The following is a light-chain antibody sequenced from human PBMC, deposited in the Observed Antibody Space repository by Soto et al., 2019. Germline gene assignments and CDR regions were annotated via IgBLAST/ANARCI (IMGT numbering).Light chain of an antibody. V-gene: IGKV1-13*02. CDR2: DAS. J-gene: IGKJ1*01. CDR1: QDIAIY. CDR3: QQYNSYS. Sequence: AIQLTQSPSSLSASVGDRVTITCRASQDIAIYLAWYQQKPGKAPELLISDASTLATGVPSRFSGSGSGTEFTLTISSLQPDDFATYYCQQYNSYSFGQGTKVDIK.